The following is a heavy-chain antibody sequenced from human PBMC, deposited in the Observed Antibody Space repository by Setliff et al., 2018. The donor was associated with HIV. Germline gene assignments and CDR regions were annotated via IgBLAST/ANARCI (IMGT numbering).Heavy chain of an antibody. CDR3: ASDSPTARFEELEDHYYYFMDV. J-gene: IGHJ6*03. CDR2: IIPIFGTA. Sequence: GASVKVSCKASGGPFTSAFNWARQVPGQGLEWMGGIIPIFGTANYAQNFGGRVTITADQSTSTSYLQLNSLRFEDTAIYYCASDSPTARFEELEDHYYYFMDVWGKGTTVTVSS. V-gene: IGHV1-69*13. CDR1: GGPFTSA. D-gene: IGHD3-10*01.